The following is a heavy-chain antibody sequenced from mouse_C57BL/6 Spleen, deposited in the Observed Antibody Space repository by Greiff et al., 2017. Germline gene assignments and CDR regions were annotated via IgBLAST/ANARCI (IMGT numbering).Heavy chain of an antibody. CDR3: ARGGNDYDGYAMDD. Sequence: EVQLQESGPELVKPGASVKISCKASGYSFTGYYMNWVKQSPEKSLEWIGEINPSTGGTTYNQKFKAKATMTVDKSSSTAYMQLKSLTSEDSAVYYCARGGNDYDGYAMDDWGQGTSVTVAS. CDR2: INPSTGGT. V-gene: IGHV1-42*01. D-gene: IGHD2-4*01. CDR1: GYSFTGYY. J-gene: IGHJ4*01.